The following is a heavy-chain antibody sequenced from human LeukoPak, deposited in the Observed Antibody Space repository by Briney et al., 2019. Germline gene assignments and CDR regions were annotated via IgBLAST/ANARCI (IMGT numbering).Heavy chain of an antibody. Sequence: GGSLRLSCAASGFTFSTYSMNWVRQAPGKGLEWVSSIGGTSSSLYYAESVKGRFTISRDNARNSLYLQMNSLRAEDTAVYYCAKEAGQNYGALDAFDVWGQGTMVTVSS. CDR3: AKEAGQNYGALDAFDV. D-gene: IGHD4-17*01. V-gene: IGHV3-21*01. J-gene: IGHJ3*01. CDR1: GFTFSTYS. CDR2: IGGTSSSL.